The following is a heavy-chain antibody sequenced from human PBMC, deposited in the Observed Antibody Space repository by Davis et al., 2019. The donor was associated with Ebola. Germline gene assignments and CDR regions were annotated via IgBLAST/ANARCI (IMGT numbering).Heavy chain of an antibody. D-gene: IGHD6-19*01. Sequence: GGSLRLSCAASGFTFSSYSMNWVRQAPGKGLEWVSYISSSSTIYYADSVKGRFTISRDNAKNSLYLQMNSLRDEDTAVYYCARGDSSGWSAIWFDPWGQGTLVTVSS. J-gene: IGHJ5*02. CDR2: ISSSSTI. CDR3: ARGDSSGWSAIWFDP. CDR1: GFTFSSYS. V-gene: IGHV3-48*02.